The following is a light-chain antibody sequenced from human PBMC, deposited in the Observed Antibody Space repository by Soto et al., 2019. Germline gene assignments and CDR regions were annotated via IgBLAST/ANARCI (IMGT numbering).Light chain of an antibody. V-gene: IGKV3-11*01. Sequence: EIALTQSPATLSLYPGERATLSCRASQSVSSYLAWYQQKPGQAPRLLIYDASNRATGIPARFSGSGSGTDFTLTISSLEPEDFAVYYCQQRSNWPPTFGQGTKVDIK. CDR3: QQRSNWPPT. CDR2: DAS. J-gene: IGKJ1*01. CDR1: QSVSSY.